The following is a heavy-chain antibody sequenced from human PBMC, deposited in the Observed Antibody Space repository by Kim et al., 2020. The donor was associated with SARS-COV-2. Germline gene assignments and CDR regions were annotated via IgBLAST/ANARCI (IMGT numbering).Heavy chain of an antibody. V-gene: IGHV3-23*01. Sequence: SVKGRFTITRDKSKNTLYLQMSGLRAEDTAVYFCAKGPFYDFWSGYYFDYWGQGTLVTVSS. CDR3: AKGPFYDFWSGYYFDY. J-gene: IGHJ4*02. D-gene: IGHD3-3*01.